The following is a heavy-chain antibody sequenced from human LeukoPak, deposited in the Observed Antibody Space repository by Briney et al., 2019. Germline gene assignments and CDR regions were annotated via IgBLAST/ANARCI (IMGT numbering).Heavy chain of an antibody. CDR2: ISYDGSNK. Sequence: GGSLRLSCAASGFTFSSYGMHWVRQAPGKGLEWVAVISYDGSNKYYADSVKGRFTISRDNSKNTLYLKMKSLRAEDTAVYYCAKDPLECITTVRGGPGGFCYHYYGMDVWGQGTTVTVSS. D-gene: IGHD3-10*01. V-gene: IGHV3-30*18. CDR1: GFTFSSYG. CDR3: AKDPLECITTVRGGPGGFCYHYYGMDV. J-gene: IGHJ6*02.